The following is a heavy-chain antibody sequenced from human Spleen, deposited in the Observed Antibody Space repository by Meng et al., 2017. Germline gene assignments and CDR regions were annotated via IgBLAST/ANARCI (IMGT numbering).Heavy chain of an antibody. CDR1: GYTFTSYY. D-gene: IGHD2-8*01. Sequence: ASVKVSCKASGYTFTSYYMHWVRQAPGQGLEWMGWISAHNGNTNYVQKLQGRVTMTTDTSTSTAYMELRSLRSDDTAVYYCARDRMLGSPSDYWGQGTLVTVSS. CDR3: ARDRMLGSPSDY. CDR2: ISAHNGNT. V-gene: IGHV1-18*04. J-gene: IGHJ4*02.